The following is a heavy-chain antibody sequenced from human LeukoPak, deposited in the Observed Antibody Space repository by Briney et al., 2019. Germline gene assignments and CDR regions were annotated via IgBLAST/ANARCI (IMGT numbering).Heavy chain of an antibody. D-gene: IGHD3-3*01. V-gene: IGHV3-7*01. CDR1: GFTFSSYW. Sequence: GGSLRLSCAAPGFTFSSYWMSWVRQAPGKGLEWVANIKQDGSEKYYVDSVKGRFTISRDNAKNSLYLQMNSLRAEDTAVYYCARDMYYDFWSGHDDYWGQGTLVTVSS. CDR3: ARDMYYDFWSGHDDY. J-gene: IGHJ4*02. CDR2: IKQDGSEK.